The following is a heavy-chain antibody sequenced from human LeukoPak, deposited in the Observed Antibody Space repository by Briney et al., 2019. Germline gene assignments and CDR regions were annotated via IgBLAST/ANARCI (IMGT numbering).Heavy chain of an antibody. CDR1: GFTFSSYS. D-gene: IGHD6-19*01. CDR3: ARALIAVAVQYGMDV. J-gene: IGHJ6*02. V-gene: IGHV3-21*01. Sequence: GGSLRPSCAASGFTFSSYSMNWVRQAPGKGLEWVSSISSSSSYIYYADSVKGRFTISRDNAKNSLYLQMNSLRAEDTAVYYCARALIAVAVQYGMDVWGQGTTVTVSS. CDR2: ISSSSSYI.